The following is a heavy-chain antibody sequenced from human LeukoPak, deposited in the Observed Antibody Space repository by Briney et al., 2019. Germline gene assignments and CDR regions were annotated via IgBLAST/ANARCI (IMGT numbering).Heavy chain of an antibody. CDR3: ARAGDGLELRAEFDP. Sequence: ASVKVSCKASGYTFTGYYMHWVRQAPGQGLEWMGWINPNSGGTNYAQKFQGRVTMTRDTSISTAYMELSRLRSDDTAVYYCARAGDGLELRAEFDPRGQGTLVTVSS. CDR2: INPNSGGT. D-gene: IGHD1-7*01. J-gene: IGHJ5*02. CDR1: GYTFTGYY. V-gene: IGHV1-2*02.